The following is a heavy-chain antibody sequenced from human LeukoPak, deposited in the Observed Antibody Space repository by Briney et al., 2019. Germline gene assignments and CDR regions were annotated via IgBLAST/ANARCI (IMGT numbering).Heavy chain of an antibody. CDR2: FDPEDGET. D-gene: IGHD5-18*01. V-gene: IGHV1-24*01. Sequence: ASVKVSCKVSGYTLTELSMHWVRQAPGKGLEWMGGFDPEDGETIYAQKFQGRVTMTEDTSTDTAYMELSSLRSEDTAVYYCATASQARTAMASRYYYYGMDVWGQGTTVTVSS. J-gene: IGHJ6*02. CDR3: ATASQARTAMASRYYYYGMDV. CDR1: GYTLTELS.